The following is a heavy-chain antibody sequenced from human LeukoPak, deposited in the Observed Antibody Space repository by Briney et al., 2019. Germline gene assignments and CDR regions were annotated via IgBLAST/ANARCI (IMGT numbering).Heavy chain of an antibody. Sequence: GESLKISCKGSGYSFTSYWIGWVRPMPGKGLEWMAVIYPGDSDTKYSPSFQGHVTISADSSSSTAYLQWSSLKASDTAMYYCARSSDSSGYYDYFDYWGQGTLVTVSS. J-gene: IGHJ4*02. CDR1: GYSFTSYW. CDR2: IYPGDSDT. CDR3: ARSSDSSGYYDYFDY. V-gene: IGHV5-51*01. D-gene: IGHD3-22*01.